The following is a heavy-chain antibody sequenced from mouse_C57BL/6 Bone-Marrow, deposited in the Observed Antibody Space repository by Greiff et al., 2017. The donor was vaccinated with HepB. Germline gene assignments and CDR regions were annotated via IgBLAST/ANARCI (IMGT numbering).Heavy chain of an antibody. V-gene: IGHV1-80*01. D-gene: IGHD1-1*01. J-gene: IGHJ2*01. CDR1: GYAFSSYW. CDR2: IYPGDGDT. Sequence: QVQLKESGAELVKPGASVKISCKASGYAFSSYWMNWVKQRPGKGLEWIGQIYPGDGDTNYNGKFKGKATLTADKSSSTAYIRLSSLTSEDSAVYFCARGDYDGSRYYWGQGTTLTVSS. CDR3: ARGDYDGSRYY.